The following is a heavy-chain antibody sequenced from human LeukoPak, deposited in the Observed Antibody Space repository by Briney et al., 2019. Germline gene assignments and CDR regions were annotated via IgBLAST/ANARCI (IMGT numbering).Heavy chain of an antibody. CDR3: AKARSGWVVAASDY. V-gene: IGHV3-23*01. D-gene: IGHD2-15*01. J-gene: IGHJ4*02. Sequence: GGSLRLPCAASGFTFGSYAMNWVRQAPGKGLEWVSVISCSGDTTYYADSVKGRFTISRDNSKNTLYLQMNSLRAEDTAVYYCAKARSGWVVAASDYWGQGTLVTVSS. CDR1: GFTFGSYA. CDR2: ISCSGDTT.